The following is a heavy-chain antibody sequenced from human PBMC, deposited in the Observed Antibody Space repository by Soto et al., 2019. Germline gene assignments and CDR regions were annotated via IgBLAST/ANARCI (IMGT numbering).Heavy chain of an antibody. CDR2: INHSGDT. Sequence: QVQLQQWGAGLLKPSETLSLTCAVYGGSFSDYYWSWLRQTPEKGLELIGEINHSGDTKYNPSLESRVTISVDTSKSQFSLKLNSVTAADTAVYYCARTGGMDVWGQGATVTVSS. CDR3: ARTGGMDV. V-gene: IGHV4-34*01. J-gene: IGHJ6*02. CDR1: GGSFSDYY.